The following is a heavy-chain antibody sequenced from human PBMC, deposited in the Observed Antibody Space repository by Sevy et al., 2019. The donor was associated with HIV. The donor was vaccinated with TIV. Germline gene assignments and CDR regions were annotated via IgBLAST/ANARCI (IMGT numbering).Heavy chain of an antibody. CDR2: IKSNTDGGTA. D-gene: IGHD3-3*01. Sequence: RGCLRLSCAASGFTFNYAWMSWVRQAPGKGLEWVGRIKSNTDGGTAEYAAHVKGRFTISRDDSENTLYLKMNSLKTEDTAVSYCASVVKNDFWDGHVNYYGLDVWGQGTTVFVSS. CDR3: ASVVKNDFWDGHVNYYGLDV. CDR1: GFTFNYAW. J-gene: IGHJ6*02. V-gene: IGHV3-15*01.